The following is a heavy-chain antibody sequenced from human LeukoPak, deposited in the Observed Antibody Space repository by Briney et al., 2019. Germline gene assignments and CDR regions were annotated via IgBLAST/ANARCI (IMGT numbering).Heavy chain of an antibody. J-gene: IGHJ4*02. D-gene: IGHD3-16*01. V-gene: IGHV6-1*01. CDR2: AYYRSNWND. CDR3: ARWGPGYFDY. Sequence: RSQTLSLTCAISGDSFSSNSAAWNWIRQSPSRGLEWLGRAYYRSNWNDDYAVSVKSRITINPDTSKNQFSLQLNSVTPEDTAVYYCARWGPGYFDYWGQGILVTVSS. CDR1: GDSFSSNSAA.